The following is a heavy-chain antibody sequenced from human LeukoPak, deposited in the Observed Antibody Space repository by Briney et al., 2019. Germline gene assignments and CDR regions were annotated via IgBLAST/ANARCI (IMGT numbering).Heavy chain of an antibody. CDR2: ISAYNGNT. Sequence: ASVRVSCRASGYTFTIYGISWVRQAPGQGREWMGWISAYNGNTNYAQKLQGRVTMTTDTSTSTAYMELRSLRSDDTAVYYCARLRYFDWLLKAVFDYWGQGTLVTVSS. CDR3: ARLRYFDWLLKAVFDY. J-gene: IGHJ4*02. CDR1: GYTFTIYG. D-gene: IGHD3-9*01. V-gene: IGHV1-18*01.